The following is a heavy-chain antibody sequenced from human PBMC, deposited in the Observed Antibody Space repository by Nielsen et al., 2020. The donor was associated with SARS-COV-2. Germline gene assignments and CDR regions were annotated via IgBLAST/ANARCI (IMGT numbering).Heavy chain of an antibody. Sequence: GGSLRLSCAASGFTFSSYGMHWVRQAPGKGLEWVAVISYDGSNKYYADSVKGRFTIFRDNSKNTLYLQMNSLRAEDTALYHCAKDMMDFWSGLLDYWGQGTLVTVSS. CDR3: AKDMMDFWSGLLDY. CDR1: GFTFSSYG. V-gene: IGHV3-30*18. CDR2: ISYDGSNK. J-gene: IGHJ4*02. D-gene: IGHD3-3*01.